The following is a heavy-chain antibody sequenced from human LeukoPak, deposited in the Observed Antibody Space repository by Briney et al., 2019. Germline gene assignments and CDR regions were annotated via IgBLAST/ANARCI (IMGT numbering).Heavy chain of an antibody. V-gene: IGHV3-74*01. CDR2: IKGDGSST. Sequence: PGGSLRLSCVASAFTFNNYWMHWVRQAPGKGLVWVSRIKGDGSSTNYADSVRGRLTISRDNAKSSLFLQMNSLRDDDTAVYYCARVHCSGRGCFQRYDGFHIWGQGTVVTVSS. CDR1: AFTFNNYW. CDR3: ARVHCSGRGCFQRYDGFHI. J-gene: IGHJ3*02. D-gene: IGHD2-15*01.